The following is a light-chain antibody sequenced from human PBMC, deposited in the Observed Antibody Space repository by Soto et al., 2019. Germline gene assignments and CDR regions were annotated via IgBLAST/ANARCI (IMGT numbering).Light chain of an antibody. CDR2: GAS. Sequence: EIVLTQSPGTLSLSPGERATLSCRASQSFSSSYFAWYQQKPGQAPRLLIYGASSRATGIPDRFSGSASGTDFTLTISRLEPDDFDVYFCHQFASSLTFGQGTKVEIK. CDR1: QSFSSSY. V-gene: IGKV3-20*01. CDR3: HQFASSLT. J-gene: IGKJ1*01.